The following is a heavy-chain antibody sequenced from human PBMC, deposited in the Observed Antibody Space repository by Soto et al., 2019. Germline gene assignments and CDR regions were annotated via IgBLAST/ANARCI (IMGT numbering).Heavy chain of an antibody. V-gene: IGHV1-46*01. CDR3: ARGGEVGVAGSAAFDM. Sequence: QVQLVQSEAEVKKPGASVKISCTASGYTVTTHYMHWVRQAPGRGLEWMGAINPGSGAAKYTQTFQARVTMTRDTSTNTVYMEMSALRSEDTAVFYCARGGEVGVAGSAAFDMWGQGTMVTVSS. CDR1: GYTVTTHY. CDR2: INPGSGAA. J-gene: IGHJ3*02. D-gene: IGHD3-3*01.